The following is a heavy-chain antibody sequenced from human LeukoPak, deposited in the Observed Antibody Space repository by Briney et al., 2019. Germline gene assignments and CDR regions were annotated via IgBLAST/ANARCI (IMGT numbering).Heavy chain of an antibody. CDR1: GFIFDDSA. Sequence: GGSLRLSCAASGFIFDDSAMHWVRQGPGKGLEWVSLISRNSNSTHYADSVKGRFTISRDNNKKSLYLQMNSLTTEDTALYYCAKGGHDFWSGYSTWGQGTLVTVSS. D-gene: IGHD3-3*01. CDR2: ISRNSNST. J-gene: IGHJ5*02. CDR3: AKGGHDFWSGYST. V-gene: IGHV3-43*02.